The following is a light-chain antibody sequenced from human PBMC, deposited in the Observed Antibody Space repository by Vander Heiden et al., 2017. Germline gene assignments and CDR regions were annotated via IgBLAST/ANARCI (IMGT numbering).Light chain of an antibody. CDR1: SGNIATNY. V-gene: IGLV6-57*02. CDR2: QDN. CDR3: QSYDNNGWM. J-gene: IGLJ3*02. Sequence: MLTLPHPPSVSPGQTVTAPCAGTSGNIATNYVQWYQQRPGRAPATVIYQDNERPSGVSDRFSGSNDSSSTSASLTSSGLGAEDEAEYYGQSYDNNGWMFGGGTKLTVL.